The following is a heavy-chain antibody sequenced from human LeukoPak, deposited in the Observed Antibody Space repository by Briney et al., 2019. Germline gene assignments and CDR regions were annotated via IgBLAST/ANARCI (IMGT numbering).Heavy chain of an antibody. J-gene: IGHJ3*02. CDR3: ARLLDNDSSGDPDTFDM. CDR2: IYYSGTT. V-gene: IGHV4-59*11. Sequence: PPETLSLTCSGSAGSMRSHYWSGIRQPPGKGGEWMGFIYYSGTTRYKSSLQSRVTISADTSKNQFSLKLTSVTAADTAVYYCARLLDNDSSGDPDTFDMWGQETMVTVSS. D-gene: IGHD3-22*01. CDR1: AGSMRSHY.